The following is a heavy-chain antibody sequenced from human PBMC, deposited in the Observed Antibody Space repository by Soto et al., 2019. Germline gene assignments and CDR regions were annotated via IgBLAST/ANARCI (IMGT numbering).Heavy chain of an antibody. Sequence: SQTLSLTCAISGDSVSSNSAAWNWIRQSPSRGLEWLGRTYYRSKWYNDYAVSVKSRVNISVDTSKRQFSLKLSSVTAADTAVYYCARTRLGSAYGPFDYWGQGALVTVSS. V-gene: IGHV6-1*01. CDR3: ARTRLGSAYGPFDY. CDR2: TYYRSKWYN. J-gene: IGHJ4*02. D-gene: IGHD3-10*01. CDR1: GDSVSSNSAA.